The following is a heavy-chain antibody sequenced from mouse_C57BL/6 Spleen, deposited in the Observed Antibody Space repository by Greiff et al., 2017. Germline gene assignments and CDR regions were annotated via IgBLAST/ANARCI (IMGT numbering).Heavy chain of an antibody. CDR3: ARNDGSSDWYFDV. CDR1: GYTFTDYY. CDR2: IIPNNGGT. J-gene: IGHJ1*03. Sequence: VQLQQSGPELVKPGASVKISCKASGYTFTDYYMNWVKQGHGKSLEWIGDIIPNNGGTSYNQKFKGKATVTVDTSYSTAYMELRSLTSEDSAVYDCARNDGSSDWYFDVWGTGTTVTVSS. D-gene: IGHD1-1*01. V-gene: IGHV1-26*01.